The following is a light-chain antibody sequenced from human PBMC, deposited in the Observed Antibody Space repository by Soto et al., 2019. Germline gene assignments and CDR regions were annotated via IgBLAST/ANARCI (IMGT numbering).Light chain of an antibody. CDR3: AAWDDSLNGVV. V-gene: IGLV1-44*01. CDR2: SNN. Sequence: QPVLTQPPSASGTPGQRVTISCSGSSSNIGSNNVNWYQQLPGTAPKLLIYSNNQRPSGVSDRFSGSKSGTSASLAISGLQSEDEADYYCAAWDDSLNGVVFGGGTKLTVL. CDR1: SSNIGSNN. J-gene: IGLJ2*01.